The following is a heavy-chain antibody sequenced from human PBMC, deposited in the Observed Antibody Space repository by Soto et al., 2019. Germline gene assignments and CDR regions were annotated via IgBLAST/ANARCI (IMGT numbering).Heavy chain of an antibody. Sequence: ASVKVSCKASGYTFFAYDISWVRQAPGQGLEWMGWISTYSGDTKYAQKFQGRVTMTTDTSTTTAYLELRSLRSDDTAVYYCARHHGPTTSENWFDPWGQGTLVTVSS. CDR3: ARHHGPTTSENWFDP. V-gene: IGHV1-18*01. CDR2: ISTYSGDT. CDR1: GYTFFAYD. D-gene: IGHD5-12*01. J-gene: IGHJ5*02.